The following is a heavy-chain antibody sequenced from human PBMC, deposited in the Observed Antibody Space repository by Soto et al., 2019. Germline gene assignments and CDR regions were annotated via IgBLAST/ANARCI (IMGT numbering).Heavy chain of an antibody. CDR2: RDHSGDS. CDR3: ARVRDWFDP. V-gene: IGHV4-34*01. D-gene: IGHD3-3*01. J-gene: IGHJ5*02. Sequence: KPSETLSLTCAVYGGSFSGYYWNWIRHPPGKGLEWIGERDHSGDSNYTPPLKSRGTISVDTSNTQFSLRLTSVTAADTAVYYCARVRDWFDPWGQGTLVTVSS. CDR1: GGSFSGYY.